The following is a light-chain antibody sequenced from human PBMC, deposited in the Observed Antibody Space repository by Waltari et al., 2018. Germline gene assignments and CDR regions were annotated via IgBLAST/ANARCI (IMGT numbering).Light chain of an antibody. CDR3: QSYDSSIVV. V-gene: IGLV6-57*03. CDR2: EDN. CDR1: SRSIASNY. J-gene: IGLJ2*01. Sequence: NFMLTQPHSVSESPGKTVTISCTRSSRSIASNYVQWYQQRPGRAPTTVIYEDNQRPSGVPDRFSGSIDSSSNSASLTISGLKTEDEADYYCQSYDSSIVVFGGGTKLTVL.